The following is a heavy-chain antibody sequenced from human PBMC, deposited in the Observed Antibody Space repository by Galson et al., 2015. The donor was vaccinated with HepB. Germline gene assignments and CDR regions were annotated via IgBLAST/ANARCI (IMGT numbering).Heavy chain of an antibody. CDR3: ARVYCSGGSCYHPPDY. V-gene: IGHV1-18*01. CDR2: ISAYNGNT. D-gene: IGHD2-15*01. CDR1: GYTFTSYG. J-gene: IGHJ4*02. Sequence: SVKVSCKASGYTFTSYGISWVRQAPGQGLEWMGWISAYNGNTNYAQKLQGRVTMTTDTSTSTAYMELRSLRSDDTAVYYCARVYCSGGSCYHPPDYWGQGTLVTVSS.